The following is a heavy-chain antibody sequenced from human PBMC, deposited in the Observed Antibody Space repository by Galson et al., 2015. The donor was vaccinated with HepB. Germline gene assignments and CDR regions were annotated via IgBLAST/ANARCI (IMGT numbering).Heavy chain of an antibody. CDR1: GGSSSGYY. J-gene: IGHJ6*02. D-gene: IGHD3-10*01. CDR3: ARMVRGVIGLQRGFGMDV. V-gene: IGHV4-34*01. Sequence: ETLSLTCAVYGGSSSGYYWSWIRQPPGKGLEWIGEINHSGSTNYNPSLKSRVTISVDTSKNQFSLKLSSVTAADTAVYYCARMVRGVIGLQRGFGMDVWGQGTTVTVSS. CDR2: INHSGST.